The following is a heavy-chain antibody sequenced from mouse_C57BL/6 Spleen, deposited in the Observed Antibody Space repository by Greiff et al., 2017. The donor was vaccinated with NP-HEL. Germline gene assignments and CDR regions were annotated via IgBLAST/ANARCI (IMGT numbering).Heavy chain of an antibody. CDR1: GYSFTSYY. CDR2: IYPGSGNT. V-gene: IGHV1-66*01. Sequence: QVQLKQSGPELVKPGASVKISCKASGYSFTSYYIHWVKQRPGQGLEWIGWIYPGSGNTKYNEKFKGKATLTADTSSSTAYMQLSSLTSEDSAVYYCARPTVGAMDYWGQGTSVTVSS. D-gene: IGHD1-1*01. CDR3: ARPTVGAMDY. J-gene: IGHJ4*01.